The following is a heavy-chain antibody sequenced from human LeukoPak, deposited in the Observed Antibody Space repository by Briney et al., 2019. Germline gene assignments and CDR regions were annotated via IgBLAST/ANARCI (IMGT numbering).Heavy chain of an antibody. CDR1: VGPLSSYH. CDR2: IYYSGST. V-gene: IGHV4-59*13. Sequence: PSETLSLTCTVSVGPLSSYHWSWIPQPPGKGLGWVGHIYYSGSTNYNPSLKSRVTISVDTSKNQFSLKLSSVTAADTAVYYCASTGYSSGWTLGAFDIWGQGTMVTVSS. CDR3: ASTGYSSGWTLGAFDI. D-gene: IGHD6-19*01. J-gene: IGHJ3*02.